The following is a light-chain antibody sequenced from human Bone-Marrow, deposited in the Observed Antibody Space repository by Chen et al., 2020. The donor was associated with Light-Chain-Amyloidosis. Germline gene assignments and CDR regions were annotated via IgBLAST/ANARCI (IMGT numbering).Light chain of an antibody. CDR2: DAS. Sequence: EVVLTQSPATLSLSPGERATLSWRASQTISTHLVWYQQKPGQVPRLLIYDASTRATGIPARFSGRGSGTDFTLSISSLEAEDFAVYYCQHRGGWPPLSFGGGTKIEIK. CDR1: QTISTH. J-gene: IGKJ4*01. V-gene: IGKV3-11*01. CDR3: QHRGGWPPLS.